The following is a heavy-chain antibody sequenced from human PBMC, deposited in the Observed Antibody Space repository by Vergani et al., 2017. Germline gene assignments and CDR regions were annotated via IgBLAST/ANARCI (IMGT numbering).Heavy chain of an antibody. CDR3: ARQRDIVVVVAATVWFDP. CDR1: GGSISSSSYY. Sequence: QLQLQESGPGLVKPSETLSLTCTVSGGSISSSSYYRGWIRQPPGKGLEWIGSIYYSGSTYYNPSLKSRVTISVDTSKNQFSLKLSSVTAADTAVYYCARQRDIVVVVAATVWFDPWGQGTLVTVSS. D-gene: IGHD2-15*01. V-gene: IGHV4-39*01. CDR2: IYYSGST. J-gene: IGHJ5*02.